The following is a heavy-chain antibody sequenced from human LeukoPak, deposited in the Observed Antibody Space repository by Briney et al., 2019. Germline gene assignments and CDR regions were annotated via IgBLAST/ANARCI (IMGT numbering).Heavy chain of an antibody. Sequence: SETLSLTCAVYGGSFSGYYWSWIRQPPGKGLEWIGEINHSGSTNYNPSLKSRVTISVDTSKNQFSLKLSSVTAADTAVYYCAREDRYYDFWSGYYKGGYCFDYWGQGTLVTVSS. D-gene: IGHD3-3*01. V-gene: IGHV4-34*01. CDR1: GGSFSGYY. CDR2: INHSGST. J-gene: IGHJ4*02. CDR3: AREDRYYDFWSGYYKGGYCFDY.